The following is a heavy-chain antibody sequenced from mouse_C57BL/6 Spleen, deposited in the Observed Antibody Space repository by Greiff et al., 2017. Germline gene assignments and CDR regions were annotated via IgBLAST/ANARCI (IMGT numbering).Heavy chain of an antibody. CDR1: GYTFTSYG. V-gene: IGHV1-58*01. D-gene: IGHD1-1*01. CDR3: ARRGYYYGSSYEVPFDD. CDR2: IYIGNGYT. Sequence: EVQLQQSGAELVRPGSSVKMSCKTSGYTFTSYGINWVKQRPGQGLEWIGYIYIGNGYTEYHEKFKGKATLTSDTSSSTAYMQLSSLTSEDSAIYFCARRGYYYGSSYEVPFDDWGQGTTLTVSS. J-gene: IGHJ2*01.